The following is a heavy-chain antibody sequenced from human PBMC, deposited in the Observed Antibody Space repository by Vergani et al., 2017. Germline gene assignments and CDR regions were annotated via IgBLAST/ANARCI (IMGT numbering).Heavy chain of an antibody. J-gene: IGHJ4*01. Sequence: EVQLLESGGALVQPGGSLRISCVSTGFSFSNYAINWVRQAPGKGLEWVSHISGSGDSTSYADSVKGLFTISRDNSENTLYLEMNSLRREDTALYYCAKDPATSMGFGGQGILVTVFS. D-gene: IGHD5-18*01. CDR2: ISGSGDST. CDR1: GFSFSNYA. V-gene: IGHV3-23*01. CDR3: AKDPATSMGF.